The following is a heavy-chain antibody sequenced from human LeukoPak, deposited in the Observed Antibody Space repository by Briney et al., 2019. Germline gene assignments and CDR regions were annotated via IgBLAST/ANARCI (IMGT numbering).Heavy chain of an antibody. D-gene: IGHD2-15*01. CDR3: ARLVVVVAATDDY. Sequence: ASVKVSCTASGYTFTGYYMHWVRQAPGQGLERMGWINPNSGGTNYAQTFQGRVTMTRDTSISTAYMELGRLRSDDTAVYYCARLVVVVAATDDYWGQGTLVTVSS. J-gene: IGHJ4*02. V-gene: IGHV1-2*02. CDR2: INPNSGGT. CDR1: GYTFTGYY.